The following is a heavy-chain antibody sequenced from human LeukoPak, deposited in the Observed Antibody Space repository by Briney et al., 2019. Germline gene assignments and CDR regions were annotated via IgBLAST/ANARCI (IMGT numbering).Heavy chain of an antibody. V-gene: IGHV1-18*01. D-gene: IGHD5-24*01. CDR1: GYTFTSYS. CDR2: ISAYSGNT. J-gene: IGHJ6*03. Sequence: APVKVSCKASGYTFTSYSISWVRQAPGQGLKWRGWISAYSGNTNYAQKLQDRVTMTTDTSTSTAYMELRSLRSDDTAVYYCAREGVATIGGYYYYYMDVWGKGTTVTVSS. CDR3: AREGVATIGGYYYYYMDV.